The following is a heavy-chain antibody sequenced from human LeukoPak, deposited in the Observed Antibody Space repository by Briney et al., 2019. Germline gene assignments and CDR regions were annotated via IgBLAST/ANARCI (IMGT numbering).Heavy chain of an antibody. CDR3: ARGGVVISYGELNPHAFDM. Sequence: ASVKVSCKASGGTFSTYAISWLRQAPGQGLEWMGRIIPNIDITNYAQRFQGRVTISADKSTSTAYMELSTQRFGDTAVYICARGGVVISYGELNPHAFDMWGQGTMVTVSS. CDR1: GGTFSTYA. J-gene: IGHJ3*02. V-gene: IGHV1-69*04. D-gene: IGHD3-10*01. CDR2: IIPNIDIT.